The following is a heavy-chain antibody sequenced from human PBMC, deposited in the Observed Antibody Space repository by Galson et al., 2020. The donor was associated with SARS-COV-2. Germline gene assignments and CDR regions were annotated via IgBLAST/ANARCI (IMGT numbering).Heavy chain of an antibody. V-gene: IGHV4-4*07. CDR2: IYTNMRT. D-gene: IGHD2-21*01. Sequence: SETLSLTCAVFGGSISSYYWSWIRQPAGQGLEWIGRIYTNMRTNYNPSLTSRVSMSGDTSKNQISLRLTSVTAADTAVYYCARGRRDGYNIYHDSGGQGTLVTVSS. CDR1: GGSISSYY. CDR3: ARGRRDGYNIYHDS. J-gene: IGHJ4*02.